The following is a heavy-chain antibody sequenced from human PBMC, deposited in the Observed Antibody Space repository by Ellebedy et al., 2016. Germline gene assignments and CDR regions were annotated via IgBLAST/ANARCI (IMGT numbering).Heavy chain of an antibody. D-gene: IGHD3-16*02. Sequence: SGPTLVKPTQTLTLTCTFSGLSLSTSGVGVGWIRQPPGRALEWLALVYWNDDKRYSPSLKSRLTMTKDTSKKQVVLTMTNMDPVDTGTYYCAYTQIMNTFEGVIVHFDYWGQGTLVTVSS. V-gene: IGHV2-5*01. J-gene: IGHJ4*02. CDR2: VYWNDDK. CDR3: AYTQIMNTFEGVIVHFDY. CDR1: GLSLSTSGVG.